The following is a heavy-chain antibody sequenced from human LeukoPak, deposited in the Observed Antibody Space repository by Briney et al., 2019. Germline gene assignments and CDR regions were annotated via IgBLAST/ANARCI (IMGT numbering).Heavy chain of an antibody. J-gene: IGHJ4*02. CDR1: GGSISSGGYY. CDR2: IYYSGST. CDR3: ARLNGGYSSNWVFDY. V-gene: IGHV4-31*03. Sequence: PSQTLSLTCTVSGGSISSGGYYWSWIRQHPGKGLDWIGYIYYSGSTYYNPSLKSRVTISVDTSENQFSLKLSSVTAADTAVYYCARLNGGYSSNWVFDYWGQGTLVTVSS. D-gene: IGHD6-13*01.